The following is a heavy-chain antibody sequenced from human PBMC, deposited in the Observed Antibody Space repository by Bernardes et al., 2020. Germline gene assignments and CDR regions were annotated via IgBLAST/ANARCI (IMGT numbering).Heavy chain of an antibody. CDR1: GGSFSGYY. CDR2: INHSGST. D-gene: IGHD2-2*01. CDR3: ARGLKSDIVVVPAARWFDP. J-gene: IGHJ5*02. Sequence: SETLSLTCAVYGGSFSGYYWSWIRQPPGKGLEWIGEINHSGSTNYNPSLKSRVTISVDTSKNQFSLKLSSVTAADTAVYYCARGLKSDIVVVPAARWFDPWCQGTLVTVSS. V-gene: IGHV4-34*01.